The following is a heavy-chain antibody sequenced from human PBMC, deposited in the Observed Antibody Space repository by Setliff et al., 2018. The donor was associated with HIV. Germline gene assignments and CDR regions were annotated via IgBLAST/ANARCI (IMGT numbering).Heavy chain of an antibody. D-gene: IGHD1-26*01. CDR2: VHHSGTT. CDR3: AKTSVGATGLYAFDI. Sequence: SETLSLTCAVSGGSISSSNWWSWVRQPPGKGLEWIGYVHHSGTTKHNPSLKSRVTISVDPSQNQFSLRLTSMTAADTAVYYCAKTSVGATGLYAFDIWGQGTMVTVSS. V-gene: IGHV4-4*02. J-gene: IGHJ3*02. CDR1: GGSISSSNW.